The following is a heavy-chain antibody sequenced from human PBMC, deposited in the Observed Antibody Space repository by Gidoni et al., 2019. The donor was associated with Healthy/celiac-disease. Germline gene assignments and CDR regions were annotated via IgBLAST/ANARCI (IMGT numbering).Heavy chain of an antibody. V-gene: IGHV4-59*08. CDR3: ASLTSAYYYDGMDV. D-gene: IGHD3-10*01. Sequence: QVQLQESGPGLVKPSETLSLTCTVSGGSISSYSWSWIRQPPGKGLEWIGYIYYSGSTNYNPSIKSRVTISVDTSKNQFSLKLSSVTAADTAVYYCASLTSAYYYDGMDVWGQGTTVTGSS. CDR1: GGSISSYS. J-gene: IGHJ6*02. CDR2: IYYSGST.